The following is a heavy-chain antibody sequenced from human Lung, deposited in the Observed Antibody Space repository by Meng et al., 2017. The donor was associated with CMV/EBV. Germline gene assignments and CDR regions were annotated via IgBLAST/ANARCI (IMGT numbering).Heavy chain of an antibody. V-gene: IGHV1-18*01. CDR3: ARDSPSLYSSSPGIDF. CDR2: ISVCTDNT. CDR1: GYTFTSYG. D-gene: IGHD6-6*01. J-gene: IGHJ4*02. Sequence: ASVKVSXKTSGYTFTSYGISWVRQAPGQGLEWMGWISVCTDNTSSAQKYQGRLTMTTDTSTSTAYMEVRSLRSDDTAVYYCARDSPSLYSSSPGIDFWGQGTXVTVSS.